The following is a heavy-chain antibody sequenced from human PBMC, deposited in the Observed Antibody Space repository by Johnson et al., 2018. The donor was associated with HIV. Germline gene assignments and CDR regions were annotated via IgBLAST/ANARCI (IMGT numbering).Heavy chain of an antibody. J-gene: IGHJ3*02. CDR3: ARDHTNSGSYSTYAFDI. CDR2: ISYDGSNK. D-gene: IGHD1-26*01. V-gene: IGHV3-30*03. CDR1: GFTVSNNF. Sequence: QVQLVESGGGLVQPGGSLRLSCAASGFTVSNNFMIWVRQAPSKGPDWVAVISYDGSNKYYADSVKGRFPISRDNYKNTLYLQINSLRAEDTAVYYCARDHTNSGSYSTYAFDIWGQGTMVTVSS.